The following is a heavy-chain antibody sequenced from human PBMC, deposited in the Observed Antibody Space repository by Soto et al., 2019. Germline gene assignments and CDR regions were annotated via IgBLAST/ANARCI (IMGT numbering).Heavy chain of an antibody. J-gene: IGHJ6*02. V-gene: IGHV1-8*01. CDR2: MNAKSGDA. Sequence: ASVKVSCKASGYTFSDFDINWLRQASGQGPEWMGWMNAKSGDAFFPQRFQGKFNMTWDTSLSTAYMEVGSLTSDDTAIYYCARGNPFNYAGFDVCGQGTTLTVSS. D-gene: IGHD3-16*01. CDR3: ARGNPFNYAGFDV. CDR1: GYTFSDFD.